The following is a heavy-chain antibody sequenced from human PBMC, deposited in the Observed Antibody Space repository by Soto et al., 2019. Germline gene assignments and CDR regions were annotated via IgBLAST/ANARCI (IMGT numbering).Heavy chain of an antibody. Sequence: QITLKGSGPTRGKPTQPLTRTSTSSGFSLSTSGVGVGGFRQPPGKALEWLALIYWDDDRRYSPSLKSRLTITKDTSKNQVVLTMTNMDPVDTATYYCAHRPTTVTTADWFDPWGQGTLVTVSS. D-gene: IGHD4-17*01. V-gene: IGHV2-5*02. J-gene: IGHJ5*02. CDR3: AHRPTTVTTADWFDP. CDR2: IYWDDDR. CDR1: GFSLSTSGVG.